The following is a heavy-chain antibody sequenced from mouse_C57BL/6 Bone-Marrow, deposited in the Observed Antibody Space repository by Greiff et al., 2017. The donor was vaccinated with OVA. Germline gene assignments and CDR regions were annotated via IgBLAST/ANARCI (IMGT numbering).Heavy chain of an antibody. CDR3: SRYYYGTFDY. CDR2: IHPNSGST. Sequence: QVQLQQPGAELVKPGASVKLSCKASGYPFTSYWMHWVKQRPGQGLEWIGMIHPNSGSTYYNEKFKSKATLTVDKSASTAYMQLSSLTSEDSAVDYCSRYYYGTFDYWGQGTTLTVSS. J-gene: IGHJ2*01. V-gene: IGHV1-64*01. D-gene: IGHD1-1*01. CDR1: GYPFTSYW.